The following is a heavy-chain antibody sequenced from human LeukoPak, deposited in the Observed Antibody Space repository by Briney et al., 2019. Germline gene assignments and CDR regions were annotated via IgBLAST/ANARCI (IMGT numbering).Heavy chain of an antibody. V-gene: IGHV3-21*05. CDR3: ARATWDPNYYYYMDV. CDR1: GFTFSRYG. CDR2: ISSSSSYI. Sequence: GGSLRLSCAASGFTFSRYGMNWVRQAPGKGLEWVSYISSSSSYIYYADSVKGRFTISRDNAKNSLFLQMNSLRAEDTAVYFCARATWDPNYYYYMDVWGKGTTLTISS. J-gene: IGHJ6*03. D-gene: IGHD1-26*01.